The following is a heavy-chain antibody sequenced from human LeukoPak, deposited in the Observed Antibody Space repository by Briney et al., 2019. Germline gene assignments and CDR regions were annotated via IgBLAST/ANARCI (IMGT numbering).Heavy chain of an antibody. D-gene: IGHD6-19*01. CDR1: GYTFTSYA. J-gene: IGHJ5*02. Sequence: ASVKVSCKASGYTFTSYAMNWVRQAPGQGLEWMGWINTNTGNPTYAQGFTGRFVFSLDTSVSTAYLQISSLKAEDTAVYYCARGYSSGWTTSFDPWGQGTLVTVSS. CDR3: ARGYSSGWTTSFDP. CDR2: INTNTGNP. V-gene: IGHV7-4-1*02.